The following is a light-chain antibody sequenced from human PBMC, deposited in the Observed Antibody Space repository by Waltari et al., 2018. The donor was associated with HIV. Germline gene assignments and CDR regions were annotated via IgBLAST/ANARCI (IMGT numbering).Light chain of an antibody. J-gene: IGKJ2*01. CDR3: QQYDTYST. CDR2: KAS. V-gene: IGKV1-5*03. Sequence: DIQMTQSPSTLSASVGDRVTITCRASQSITDWLAWYQHKPGKAPKLLIYKASNLQSGVPSRFSGSGSGTDFTLTISSLQPDDFATYYCQQYDTYSTFGQGTKLEIK. CDR1: QSITDW.